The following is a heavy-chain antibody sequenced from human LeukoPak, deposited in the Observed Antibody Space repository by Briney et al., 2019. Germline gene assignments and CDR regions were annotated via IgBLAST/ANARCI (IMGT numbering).Heavy chain of an antibody. Sequence: VTVTFMCSVGTFINYAFSWVRQAPGQGGEGMGRIIHSLGRANYAQKFQGRVTITADKSTSTASMELSSLRTEDTAVYYCARPLCGGDCYHLDYWGQGTLVTVSS. J-gene: IGHJ4*02. CDR1: VGTFINYA. CDR2: IIHSLGRA. V-gene: IGHV1-69*10. CDR3: ARPLCGGDCYHLDY. D-gene: IGHD2-21*02.